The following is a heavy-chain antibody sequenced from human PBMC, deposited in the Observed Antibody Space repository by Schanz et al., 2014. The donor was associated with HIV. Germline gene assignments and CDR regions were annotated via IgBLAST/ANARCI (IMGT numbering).Heavy chain of an antibody. J-gene: IGHJ4*02. Sequence: EVQLWESGGGLVQPGGSLRLSCAVSGFTISSNYMSWVRQAPGKGLEWVSVVYIGDSTFYANSVKGRFTISRDDSKNTLYLQMNSLRAEDTAMYYCAAGLIRYFFDYWGQGSPVTVSS. CDR2: VYIGDST. CDR3: AAGLIRYFFDY. V-gene: IGHV3-66*01. D-gene: IGHD2-21*01. CDR1: GFTISSNY.